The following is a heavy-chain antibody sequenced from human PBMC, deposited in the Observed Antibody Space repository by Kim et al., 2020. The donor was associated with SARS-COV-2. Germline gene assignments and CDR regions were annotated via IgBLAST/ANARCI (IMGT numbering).Heavy chain of an antibody. D-gene: IGHD2-15*01. CDR3: ARIDCSGGSCYPHYGMDV. CDR2: ISSSGSTI. V-gene: IGHV3-48*03. CDR1: GFTFSSYE. J-gene: IGHJ6*02. Sequence: GGSLRLSCAASGFTFSSYEMNWVRQAPGKGLEWVSYISSSGSTIYYADSVKGRFTISRDNAKNSLYLQMNSLRAEDTTGYYCARIDCSGGSCYPHYGMDVWGQGTTVTVSS.